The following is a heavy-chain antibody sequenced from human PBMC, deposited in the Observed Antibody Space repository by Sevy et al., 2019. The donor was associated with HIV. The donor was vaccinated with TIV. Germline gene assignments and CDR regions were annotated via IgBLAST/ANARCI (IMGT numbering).Heavy chain of an antibody. J-gene: IGHJ5*02. D-gene: IGHD2-15*01. CDR3: AKGEGYCSGGSCNPGVS. Sequence: GVSLRLSCAASGFTFSSHGMHWVRRAPGKGLEWVGLISFDGNKRYYPDSVKGRFTISRDNSKNTLYLQMNGLRAEDTAVYYCAKGEGYCSGGSCNPGVSWGQGTLVTVSS. CDR1: GFTFSSHG. CDR2: ISFDGNKR. V-gene: IGHV3-30*18.